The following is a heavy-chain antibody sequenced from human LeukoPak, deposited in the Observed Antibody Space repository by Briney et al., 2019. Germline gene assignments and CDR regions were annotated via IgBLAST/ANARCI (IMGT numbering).Heavy chain of an antibody. CDR1: VFTFCLFW. CDR2: IKQDGSEK. J-gene: IGHJ4*02. Sequence: PGGSLRLSCTASVFTFCLFWMSWVRQAPGKWLECVSNIKQDGSEKYYVDSVKGRFTISRYNAKNSLYLKMNSLRAEDTAVYYCARIVSSIAAADSYDYWGQGTLVTVSS. D-gene: IGHD6-13*01. V-gene: IGHV3-7*01. CDR3: ARIVSSIAAADSYDY.